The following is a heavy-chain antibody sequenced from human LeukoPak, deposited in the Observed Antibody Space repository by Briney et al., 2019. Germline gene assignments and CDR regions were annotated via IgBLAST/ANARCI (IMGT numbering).Heavy chain of an antibody. CDR3: ARLVGDIVVVPAAMLDY. D-gene: IGHD2-2*01. Sequence: AGRSLSLSYAASGFTFSAYYMSWIRLAPGKWLEWVSYISSIGSTIYYADSVRGRFTISRDNAKNSLYLQMNSLRAEDTAVYYCARLVGDIVVVPAAMLDYWGQGTLVTVSS. J-gene: IGHJ4*02. V-gene: IGHV3-11*01. CDR2: ISSIGSTI. CDR1: GFTFSAYY.